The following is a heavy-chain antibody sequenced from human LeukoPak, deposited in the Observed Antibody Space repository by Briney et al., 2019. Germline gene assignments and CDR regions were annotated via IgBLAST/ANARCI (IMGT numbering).Heavy chain of an antibody. V-gene: IGHV3-48*03. CDR3: ARGEQYYYDSSGYCDY. CDR1: GFPFSAYE. CDR2: ISSSSSTI. Sequence: AGSLRLSCAASGFPFSAYEMNWVRQAPGKGLEWVSYISSSSSTIYYADSVKGRFTISRDNAKNSLYLQMNSLRAEDTAVYYCARGEQYYYDSSGYCDYWGQGTLVTVSS. D-gene: IGHD3-22*01. J-gene: IGHJ4*02.